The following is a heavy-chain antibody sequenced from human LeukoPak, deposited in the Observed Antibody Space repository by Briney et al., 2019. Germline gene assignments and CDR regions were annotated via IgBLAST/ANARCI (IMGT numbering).Heavy chain of an antibody. CDR1: GFIFSDYF. J-gene: IGHJ5*02. V-gene: IGHV3-11*01. Sequence: GGSLRLSCAASGFIFSDYFMIWIRQAPGKGLEWVSYISVSGTTMYYADSVKGRFTLSRDNAKNSLYLQMNSLRAEDTAVYYCAKAPRPYYYDSIWFDPWGQGTLVTVSS. CDR2: ISVSGTTM. CDR3: AKAPRPYYYDSIWFDP. D-gene: IGHD3-22*01.